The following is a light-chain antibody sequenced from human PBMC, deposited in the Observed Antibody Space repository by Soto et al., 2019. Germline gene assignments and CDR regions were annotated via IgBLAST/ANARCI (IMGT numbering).Light chain of an antibody. V-gene: IGKV1-12*01. CDR1: QDISSW. J-gene: IGKJ4*01. Sequence: DIQMTQSPSSVSASVGDRVTITCRASQDISSWVAWYQQKPGKAPKLLISAASSLQSGVPRRFSGSGSGTDFPLIISSLQPEDFATYFCQQCDSFPFTFGGGTKVQIK. CDR2: AAS. CDR3: QQCDSFPFT.